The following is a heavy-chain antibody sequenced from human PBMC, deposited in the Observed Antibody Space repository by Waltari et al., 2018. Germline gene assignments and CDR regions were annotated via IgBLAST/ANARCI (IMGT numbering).Heavy chain of an antibody. J-gene: IGHJ4*02. CDR2: IYHSGST. CDR1: GYSISSGYY. V-gene: IGHV4-38-2*01. CDR3: ARGDCSGGSCYSDFDY. D-gene: IGHD2-15*01. Sequence: QVQLQESGPGLVKPSETLSLTCAVSGYSISSGYYWGWIRQPPGKGLEWIGSIYHSGSTYYNPSLKSRVTISVDTSKNQFSLKLSSVTAADTAVYYCARGDCSGGSCYSDFDYWGQGTLVTVSS.